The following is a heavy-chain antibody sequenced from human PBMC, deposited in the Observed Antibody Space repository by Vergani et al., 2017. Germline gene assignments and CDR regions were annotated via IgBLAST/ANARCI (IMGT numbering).Heavy chain of an antibody. D-gene: IGHD5-24*01. V-gene: IGHV1-3*01. Sequence: QVQLVQSGAEVKKPGASVKVSCKASGYTFTSYAMHWVRQAPGQRLEWMGWINAGNGNTKYSQKFQGRVTITRDTSASTAYMELSSLRSEDTAVYYCARAKERWLQIPGYWGQGTLVTVSS. CDR2: INAGNGNT. J-gene: IGHJ4*02. CDR3: ARAKERWLQIPGY. CDR1: GYTFTSYA.